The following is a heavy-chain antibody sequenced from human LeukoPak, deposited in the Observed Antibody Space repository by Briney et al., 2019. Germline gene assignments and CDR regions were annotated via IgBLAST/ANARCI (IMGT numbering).Heavy chain of an antibody. CDR2: IIPIFGTA. CDR1: GGTFSSYA. CDR3: ARALTYYYDSSGFD. D-gene: IGHD3-22*01. J-gene: IGHJ4*02. V-gene: IGHV1-69*05. Sequence: SVKVSCKASGGTFSSYAISWVRQAPGQWLEWMGRIIPIFGTANYAQKFQGRVTITTDESTSTAYMELSSLRSEDTAVYYCARALTYYYDSSGFDWGQGTLVTVSS.